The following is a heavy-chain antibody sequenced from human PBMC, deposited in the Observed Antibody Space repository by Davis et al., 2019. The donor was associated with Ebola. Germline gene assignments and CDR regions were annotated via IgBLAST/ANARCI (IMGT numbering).Heavy chain of an antibody. V-gene: IGHV3-23*01. CDR1: GFTFSSYA. CDR3: AGGEWELNYYYMDV. Sequence: PGGSLRLSCAASGFTFSSYAMSWVRQAPGKGLEWVSAISGSGGSTYYADSVKGRFTLSRDNSKNTLYLQMNSLRAEDTAVYYCAGGEWELNYYYMDVWGKGTTVTVSS. CDR2: ISGSGGST. J-gene: IGHJ6*03. D-gene: IGHD3-16*01.